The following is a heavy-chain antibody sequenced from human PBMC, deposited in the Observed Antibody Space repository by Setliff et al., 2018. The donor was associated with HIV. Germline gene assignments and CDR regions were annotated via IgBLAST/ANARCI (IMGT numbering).Heavy chain of an antibody. CDR1: GGSISSSSYY. CDR3: AKGVAGLQYYYYYMDV. V-gene: IGHV4-39*01. D-gene: IGHD6-19*01. CDR2: IYYSGST. Sequence: SETLSLTCTVSGGSISSSSYYWGWIRQPPGKGLEWIGSIYYSGSTYYNPSLKSRVTISVDTSKNQFSLKLSSVTAADTAVYYCAKGVAGLQYYYYYMDVWGKGTTVTVSS. J-gene: IGHJ6*03.